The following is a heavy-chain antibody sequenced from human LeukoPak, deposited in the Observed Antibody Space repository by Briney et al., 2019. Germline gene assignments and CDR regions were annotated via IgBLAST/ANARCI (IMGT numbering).Heavy chain of an antibody. CDR1: GFLSSNAW. J-gene: IGHJ4*02. CDR2: LKSKTDGGKT. D-gene: IGHD2-2*03. V-gene: IGHV3-15*01. CDR3: TTELGYCSSTSCPIKRGYFDY. Sequence: PGGPLRLSCAASGFLSSNAWMSWARQAPGKGRGWFGRLKSKTDGGKTDYAAPVKGRFTISRDDSKNTLYLQMNSLKTEDTAVYYCTTELGYCSSTSCPIKRGYFDYWGQGTLVTVSS.